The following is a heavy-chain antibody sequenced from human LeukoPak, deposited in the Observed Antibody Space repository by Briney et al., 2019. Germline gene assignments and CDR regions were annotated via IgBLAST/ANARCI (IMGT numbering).Heavy chain of an antibody. CDR1: GFTFSSYW. CDR2: INSDGSST. CDR3: ARVSLAVAGYDY. Sequence: GGSLRLSCAGSGFTFSSYWMHWVRQAPGKGLVWVSRINSDGSSTSYADSVKGRFTISRDNAKNTLYLQMNSLRAEDTAVYYCARVSLAVAGYDYWGQGTLVTVSS. D-gene: IGHD6-19*01. V-gene: IGHV3-74*01. J-gene: IGHJ4*02.